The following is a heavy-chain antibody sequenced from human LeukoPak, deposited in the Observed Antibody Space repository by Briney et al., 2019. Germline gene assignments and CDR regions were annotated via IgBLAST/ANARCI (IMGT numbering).Heavy chain of an antibody. D-gene: IGHD3-22*01. CDR3: ARDLVYYDSSGLFDY. CDR2: ISYDGSNK. V-gene: IGHV3-30-3*01. Sequence: GGSLRLSCAASGFTFSSYAMHWVRQAPGKGLEWVAVISYDGSNKYYADSVKGRFTISRDNSKNTLYLQMNSLRAEDTAVYYCARDLVYYDSSGLFDYWGQGTLVTVSS. J-gene: IGHJ4*02. CDR1: GFTFSSYA.